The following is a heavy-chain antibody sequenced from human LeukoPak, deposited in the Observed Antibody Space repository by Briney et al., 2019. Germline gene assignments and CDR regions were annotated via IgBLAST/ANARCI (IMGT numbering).Heavy chain of an antibody. V-gene: IGHV3-64*01. CDR2: ISSNGGST. CDR1: GFTFSSYV. J-gene: IGHJ4*02. D-gene: IGHD6-13*01. Sequence: GGSLRLSCAASGFTFSSYVMHWVRQAPGKGLEYVSAISSNGGSTYYANSVKGRFTISRDNSKNTLYLQMGSLRAEDMAMYYCARDPGSFPGYYFDHWGQGTLVTVSS. CDR3: ARDPGSFPGYYFDH.